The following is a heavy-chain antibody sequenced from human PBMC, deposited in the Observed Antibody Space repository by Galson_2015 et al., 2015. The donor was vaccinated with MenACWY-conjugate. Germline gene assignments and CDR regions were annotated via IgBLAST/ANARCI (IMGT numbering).Heavy chain of an antibody. V-gene: IGHV3-23*01. CDR2: ISGSGGST. J-gene: IGHJ4*02. Sequence: SLRLSCAASGFTFSSYAMSWVRQAPGEGLEWVSAISGSGGSTYYADSVKGRFTISRDNSKNTLYLQMNSLRAEDTAVYYCAKVVNWYYYDSSGYYYDYWGQGTLVTVSS. CDR3: AKVVNWYYYDSSGYYYDY. CDR1: GFTFSSYA. D-gene: IGHD3-22*01.